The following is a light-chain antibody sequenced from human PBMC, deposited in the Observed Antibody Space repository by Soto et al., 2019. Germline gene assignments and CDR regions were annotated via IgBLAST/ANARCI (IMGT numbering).Light chain of an antibody. V-gene: IGKV3-15*01. Sequence: EIVLTQSPGTLSLSPGERATLSCGASQSVTSNYLAWYQQKPGQAPRLLIYGASTRATGIPARFSGSGSGTEFTLTISSLQSEDFAVYYCQQYNNWPTFGQGTKVDIK. CDR1: QSVTSN. CDR2: GAS. CDR3: QQYNNWPT. J-gene: IGKJ1*01.